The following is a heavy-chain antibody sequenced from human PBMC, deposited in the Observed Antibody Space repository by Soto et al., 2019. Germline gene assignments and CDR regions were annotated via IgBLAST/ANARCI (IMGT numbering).Heavy chain of an antibody. V-gene: IGHV4-39*01. CDR1: GDSISSSFYH. Sequence: QLQLQESGPGLVKPSETLSLTCTVSGDSISSSFYHWGWVRQPPGKGLEWIGGVYCSGATYYNPSLNNRVTISVDTSKNRFSLTLNAVTAADTAVYYCARHEEMNRALNSYYFGVAVWGQGTTVIVSS. CDR3: ARHEEMNRALNSYYFGVAV. J-gene: IGHJ6*02. CDR2: VYCSGAT.